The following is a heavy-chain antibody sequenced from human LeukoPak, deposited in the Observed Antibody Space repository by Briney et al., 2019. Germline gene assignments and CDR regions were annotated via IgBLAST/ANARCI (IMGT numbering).Heavy chain of an antibody. CDR3: ARRTMSIAAAGTGYYYYMDV. Sequence: GVSLRLCCAASGFTVRSYAMSWVRQARGKGLEWVSYTSSSSSTIYYADSVKGRFTISRDNAKNSLYLQMNGLRDEDTAVYYCARRTMSIAAAGTGYYYYMDVWGKGTTVTVPS. CDR2: TSSSSSTI. D-gene: IGHD6-13*01. V-gene: IGHV3-48*02. CDR1: GFTVRSYA. J-gene: IGHJ6*03.